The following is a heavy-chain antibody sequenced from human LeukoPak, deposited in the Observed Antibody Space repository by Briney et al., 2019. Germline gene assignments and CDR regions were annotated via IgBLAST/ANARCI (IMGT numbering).Heavy chain of an antibody. D-gene: IGHD2-8*01. CDR2: IIPIFGTA. CDR1: GGTFSSYA. Sequence: SVKVSCEASGGTFSSYAISWVRQAPGQGLEWMGGIIPIFGTANYAQKFQGRVTITADESTSTAYMELSSLRSEDTAVYYCARDICTNGVCYTWFDPWGQGTLVTVSS. V-gene: IGHV1-69*13. J-gene: IGHJ5*02. CDR3: ARDICTNGVCYTWFDP.